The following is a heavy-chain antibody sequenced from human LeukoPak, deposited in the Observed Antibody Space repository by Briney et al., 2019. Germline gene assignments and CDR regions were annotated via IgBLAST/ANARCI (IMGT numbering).Heavy chain of an antibody. J-gene: IGHJ4*02. CDR2: ISDYNGNT. Sequence: GASVTVSCKASGYTFTSYGISRVRQAPGHGLEWMGWISDYNGNTTYAQKLQGRVTMTTDTSTRTAYMELRSLRSDDTAVYYCARDRLFGVVISPGVDYWGQGTLVTVSS. CDR3: ARDRLFGVVISPGVDY. CDR1: GYTFTSYG. V-gene: IGHV1-18*01. D-gene: IGHD3-3*01.